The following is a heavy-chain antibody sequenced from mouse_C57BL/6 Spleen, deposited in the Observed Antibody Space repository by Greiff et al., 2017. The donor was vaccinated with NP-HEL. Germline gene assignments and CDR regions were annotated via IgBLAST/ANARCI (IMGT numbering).Heavy chain of an antibody. CDR3: ARGSYGSSYGFAY. D-gene: IGHD1-1*01. CDR2: ISYSGST. J-gene: IGHJ3*01. Sequence: DVQRVESGPGMVKPSQSLSLTCTVTGYSITSGYDWHWIRHFPGNKLEWMGYISYSGSTNYNPSLKSRISITHDTSKNHFFLKLNSVTTEDTATYYCARGSYGSSYGFAYWGQGTLVTVSA. V-gene: IGHV3-1*01. CDR1: GYSITSGYD.